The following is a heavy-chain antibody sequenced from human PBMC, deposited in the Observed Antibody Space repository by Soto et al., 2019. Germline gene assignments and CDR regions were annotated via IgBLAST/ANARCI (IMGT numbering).Heavy chain of an antibody. J-gene: IGHJ2*01. Sequence: QVQLVESGGGVVQPGRSLRLSCAASGFTFSSYGMHRVRQAPGKGLEWVAVIWYDGSNKYYADSVKGRFTISRDNSKNTLYLQMNSLRAEDTAVYYCARGTSSLHDSSGYYYWYFDLWGRGTLVTVSS. D-gene: IGHD3-22*01. CDR3: ARGTSSLHDSSGYYYWYFDL. V-gene: IGHV3-33*01. CDR2: IWYDGSNK. CDR1: GFTFSSYG.